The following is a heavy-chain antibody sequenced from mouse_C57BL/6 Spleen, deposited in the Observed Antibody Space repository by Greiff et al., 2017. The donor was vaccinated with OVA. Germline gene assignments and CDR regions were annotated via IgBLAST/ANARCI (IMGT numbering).Heavy chain of an antibody. D-gene: IGHD2-5*01. J-gene: IGHJ1*03. CDR1: GFTFSDYG. CDR2: ISSGSSTI. Sequence: EVKLVESGGGLVKPGGSLKLSCAASGFTFSDYGMHWVRQAPEKGLEWVAYISSGSSTIYYADTVKGRFTISRDNAKNTLFLQMTSLRSEDTAMYYCARRDYSNYGWYFDVWGTGTTVTVSS. V-gene: IGHV5-17*01. CDR3: ARRDYSNYGWYFDV.